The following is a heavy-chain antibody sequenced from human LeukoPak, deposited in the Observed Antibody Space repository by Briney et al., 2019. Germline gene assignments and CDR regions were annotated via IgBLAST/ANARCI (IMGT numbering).Heavy chain of an antibody. Sequence: SETLSLTCTVSGGSISSYYWSWIRQPPGKGLEWIGTIYYSGTTYYNPSLKSRVTISVDTSKNQFSLKLSSVTAADTAVYYCARHNPYGSGGYHYYMDVWGKGTTVTVSS. V-gene: IGHV4-59*04. CDR3: ARHNPYGSGGYHYYMDV. D-gene: IGHD3-10*01. CDR2: IYYSGTT. CDR1: GGSISSYY. J-gene: IGHJ6*03.